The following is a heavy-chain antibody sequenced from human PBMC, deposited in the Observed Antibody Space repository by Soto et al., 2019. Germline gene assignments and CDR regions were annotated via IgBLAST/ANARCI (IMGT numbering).Heavy chain of an antibody. CDR2: IYSGGST. J-gene: IGHJ4*02. CDR3: ARARPNYGDYDYFDY. CDR1: GFTVSSNY. Sequence: GGSLRLSCAASGFTVSSNYMSWVHQAPGKGLEWVSVIYSGGSTYYADSVKGRFTISRDNSKNTLYLQMNSLRAEDTAVYYCARARPNYGDYDYFDYWGQGTLVTVSS. V-gene: IGHV3-66*01. D-gene: IGHD4-17*01.